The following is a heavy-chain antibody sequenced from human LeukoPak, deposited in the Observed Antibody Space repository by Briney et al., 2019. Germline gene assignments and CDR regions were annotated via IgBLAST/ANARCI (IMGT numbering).Heavy chain of an antibody. V-gene: IGHV4-59*01. CDR3: AREGVYYGSGHLTFYGMDV. Sequence: KPSETLSLTCTVSGASISSYYWSWIRQPPGKGLEWIGYIYYSGSTNYNPSLKSRVTISVDTSKNQFSLKLSSVTAADTAVYYCAREGVYYGSGHLTFYGMDVWGQGTTVTVSS. CDR1: GASISSYY. D-gene: IGHD3-10*01. J-gene: IGHJ6*02. CDR2: IYYSGST.